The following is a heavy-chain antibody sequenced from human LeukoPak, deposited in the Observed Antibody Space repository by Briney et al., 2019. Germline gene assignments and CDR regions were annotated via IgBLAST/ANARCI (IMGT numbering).Heavy chain of an antibody. CDR3: AKDTYGSGSYLDY. Sequence: PGGSLRLSCAASGFTFSSYGMHWVRQAPGKGLEWVAVISYDGSNKCYADSVKGRFTISRDNSKNTLYLQMNSLRAEDTAVYYCAKDTYGSGSYLDYWGQGTLVTVSS. J-gene: IGHJ4*02. D-gene: IGHD3-10*01. CDR2: ISYDGSNK. CDR1: GFTFSSYG. V-gene: IGHV3-30*18.